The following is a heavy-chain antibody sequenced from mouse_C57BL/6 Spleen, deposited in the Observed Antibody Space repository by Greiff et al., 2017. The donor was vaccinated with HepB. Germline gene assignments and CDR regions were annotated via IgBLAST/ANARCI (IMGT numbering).Heavy chain of an antibody. J-gene: IGHJ1*03. Sequence: EVHLVESGGGLVQPGGSLKLSCAASGFTFSDYYMYWVRQTPEKRLEWVAYISNGGGSTYYPDTVKGRFTISRDNAKNTLYLQMSRLKSEDTAMYYCARPAYYYGSSYVLYFDVWGTGTTVTVSS. CDR1: GFTFSDYY. D-gene: IGHD1-1*01. CDR3: ARPAYYYGSSYVLYFDV. CDR2: ISNGGGST. V-gene: IGHV5-12*01.